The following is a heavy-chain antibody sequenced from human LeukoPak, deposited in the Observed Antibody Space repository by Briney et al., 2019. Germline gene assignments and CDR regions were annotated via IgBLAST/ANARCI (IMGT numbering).Heavy chain of an antibody. D-gene: IGHD3-22*01. J-gene: IGHJ4*02. V-gene: IGHV3-23*01. CDR3: TIVHGYYDGSGYWVQ. CDR1: RFTFGSYG. CDR2: ITTTGATT. Sequence: PGGSLRLSCAASRFTFGSYGMSWVRQAPGKGLEWVSFITTTGATTSYADSVKGRFTISRDNLRDTLYLQMNSLRDEDTALYYCTIVHGYYDGSGYWVQWGQGTLVTVSS.